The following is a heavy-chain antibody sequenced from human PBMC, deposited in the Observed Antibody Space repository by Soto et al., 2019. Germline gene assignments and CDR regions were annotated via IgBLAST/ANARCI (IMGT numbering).Heavy chain of an antibody. CDR3: XXXXXXXTSLEIYYYYYYGMDV. CDR2: IIPISGTA. D-gene: IGHD2-2*01. Sequence: QVQLVQSGAEVKKPGSSVKVSCKASGGTFSSYAISWVRQAPGQGLEWMGGIIPISGTANYAQKFQGRVTITADESTSTAYXXXXXXXXXXXXXXXXXXXXXXXTSLEIYYYYYYGMDVWGQGTTVTVSS. CDR1: GGTFSSYA. V-gene: IGHV1-69*01. J-gene: IGHJ6*02.